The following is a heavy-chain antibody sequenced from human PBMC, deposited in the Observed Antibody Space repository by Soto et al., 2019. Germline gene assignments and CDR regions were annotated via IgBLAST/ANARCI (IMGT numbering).Heavy chain of an antibody. CDR1: GGTLSSYA. V-gene: IGHV1-69*13. Sequence: ASVKVSCKASGGTLSSYAISWVRQAPGQGLEWMGGIIPIFGTANYAQKFQGRVTITADESTSTAYMELSSLRSEDTAVYYCARVTVTYYYYGMDVWGQGTTVTVSS. CDR2: IIPIFGTA. D-gene: IGHD2-21*02. CDR3: ARVTVTYYYYGMDV. J-gene: IGHJ6*02.